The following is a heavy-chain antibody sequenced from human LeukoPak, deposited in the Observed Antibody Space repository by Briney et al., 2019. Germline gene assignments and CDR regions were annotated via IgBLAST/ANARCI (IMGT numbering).Heavy chain of an antibody. CDR3: ARLGHYYDSSGFPGAFDY. CDR1: GYSISSGYY. Sequence: PSETLSLTCTVSGYSISSGYYWGWIRQPPGKGLEWIGSIYHSGSTYYNPSLKSRVTISVDTSKNQFSLKLSSVTAADTAVYYCARLGHYYDSSGFPGAFDYWGQGTLVTVSS. CDR2: IYHSGST. V-gene: IGHV4-38-2*02. J-gene: IGHJ4*02. D-gene: IGHD3-22*01.